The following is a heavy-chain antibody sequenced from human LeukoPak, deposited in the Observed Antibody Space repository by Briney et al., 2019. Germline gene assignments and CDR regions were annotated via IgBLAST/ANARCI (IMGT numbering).Heavy chain of an antibody. CDR3: VKDYSTIAAAANPLFDY. D-gene: IGHD6-13*01. J-gene: IGHJ4*02. CDR2: ITGSGDTT. V-gene: IGHV3-23*01. Sequence: PGGSLRLSCAASGFTSSSYAVTWVRQAPGKGLEWVSGITGSGDTTFYADSVKGRFTISRDNSKNTLYLQMHSLRAEDTAVYYCVKDYSTIAAAANPLFDYWGQGALVTVSS. CDR1: GFTSSSYA.